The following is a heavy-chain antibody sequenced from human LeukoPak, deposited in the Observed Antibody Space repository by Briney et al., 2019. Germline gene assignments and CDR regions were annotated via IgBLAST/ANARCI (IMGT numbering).Heavy chain of an antibody. CDR1: GGSFSGYY. CDR2: INHSGST. Sequence: SETPSLTCAVYGGSFSGYYWSWIRQPPGKGLEWIGEINHSGSTNYNPSLKSRVTISVDTSKNQFSLKLSSVTAADPPVYYCAGAPRWGKKGYFDYWGPGTLGTVSP. CDR3: AGAPRWGKKGYFDY. J-gene: IGHJ4*02. V-gene: IGHV4-34*01. D-gene: IGHD2-8*02.